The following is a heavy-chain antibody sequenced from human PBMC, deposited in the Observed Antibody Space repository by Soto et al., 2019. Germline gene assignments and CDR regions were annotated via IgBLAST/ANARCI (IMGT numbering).Heavy chain of an antibody. Sequence: ASVKVSCKASGYTFTSYGISWVRQAPGQGLEWMGWISAYNGNTNYAQKIQGRVTMTTDTSTSTAYMEMRSLRTDDTAEYYSARYRFFYYDSSGYYYQNWFDPWGQGTLVTVSS. D-gene: IGHD3-22*01. J-gene: IGHJ5*02. CDR3: ARYRFFYYDSSGYYYQNWFDP. V-gene: IGHV1-18*01. CDR1: GYTFTSYG. CDR2: ISAYNGNT.